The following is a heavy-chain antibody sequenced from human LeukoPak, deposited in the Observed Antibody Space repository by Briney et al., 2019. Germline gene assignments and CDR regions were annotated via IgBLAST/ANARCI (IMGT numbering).Heavy chain of an antibody. Sequence: ASVKVSCKASGGTFSSYAISWVRQAPGQGLEWMGGIIPIFGTANYAQKFQGRVTITADESTSTAYMELSSLRSEDTAVYYCARDLQPDYYDSSGYYYYYGMDVWGQGTTVTVSS. D-gene: IGHD3-22*01. J-gene: IGHJ6*02. CDR2: IIPIFGTA. CDR3: ARDLQPDYYDSSGYYYYYGMDV. V-gene: IGHV1-69*13. CDR1: GGTFSSYA.